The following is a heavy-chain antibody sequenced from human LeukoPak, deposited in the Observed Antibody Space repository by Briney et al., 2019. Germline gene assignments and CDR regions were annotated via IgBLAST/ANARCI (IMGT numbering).Heavy chain of an antibody. V-gene: IGHV3-9*01. CDR1: GFTFNGYA. CDR2: ISWNSGSI. D-gene: IGHD6-13*01. CDR3: AKSRASIAAAGHFDY. J-gene: IGHJ4*02. Sequence: LPGGTLSLSCAASGFTFNGYAMNWVRQAPGKGLEWVSGISWNSGSICYADSVKGRFTISRDNAKNFLYLQMNSLRAEDTALYYCAKSRASIAAAGHFDYWAREPWSPSPQ.